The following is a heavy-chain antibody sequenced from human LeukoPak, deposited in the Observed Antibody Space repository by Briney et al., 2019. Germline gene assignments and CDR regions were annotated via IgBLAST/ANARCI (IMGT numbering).Heavy chain of an antibody. J-gene: IGHJ4*02. CDR1: GLTFGDYA. D-gene: IGHD4-4*01. Sequence: GGSLRLSCTVSGLTFGDYAMSWVRQAPGKGLEWVSHIIASAGSTDYADSVKGRFTISRDNSKNALYLQMTSLRAEDTAVYYCAKSAPSKYWGQGTLVTVSS. CDR2: IIASAGST. V-gene: IGHV3-23*01. CDR3: AKSAPSKY.